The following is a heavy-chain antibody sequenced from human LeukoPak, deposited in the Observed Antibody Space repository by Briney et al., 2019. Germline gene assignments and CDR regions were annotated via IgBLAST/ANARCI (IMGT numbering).Heavy chain of an antibody. J-gene: IGHJ6*03. CDR3: ARFLRDPYYYYYYMDV. V-gene: IGHV4-59*01. Sequence: SETLSLTCTVSGGSISSYYWSWLRQPPGKGLEWIGNIYYSGSTNYNPSLKSRLTISVDTSKNQFSLKLSSVTAADTAVYYCARFLRDPYYYYYYMDVWGKGTMVTVSS. CDR1: GGSISSYY. CDR2: IYYSGST.